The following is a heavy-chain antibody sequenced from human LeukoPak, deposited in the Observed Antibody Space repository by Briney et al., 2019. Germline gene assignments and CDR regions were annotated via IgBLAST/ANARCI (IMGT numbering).Heavy chain of an antibody. Sequence: GGSLRLSCAAFGFTFDDYGMSWVRQAPGKGLEWVSGINWNGGSTGYADSVKGRFTISRDNAKNSLYLQMNSLRAEDTALYYCARGFSYYDSSGYAADIWGQGTMVTVSS. CDR1: GFTFDDYG. D-gene: IGHD3-22*01. CDR2: INWNGGST. J-gene: IGHJ3*02. CDR3: ARGFSYYDSSGYAADI. V-gene: IGHV3-20*04.